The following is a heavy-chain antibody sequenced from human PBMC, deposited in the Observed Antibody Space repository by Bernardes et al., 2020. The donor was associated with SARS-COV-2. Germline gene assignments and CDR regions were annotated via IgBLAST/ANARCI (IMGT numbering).Heavy chain of an antibody. CDR1: GDSVNSESYY. V-gene: IGHV4-61*01. Sequence: SETLSLTCTVSGDSVNSESYYWTWIRQPPGKGLEWIGYIYYSGSTNYNPSLKSRVTISVDTSKNQFSLKLSSVTAADTAVYYCARDRQGLWYYGMDVWGQGTTVTVSS. CDR2: IYYSGST. J-gene: IGHJ6*02. CDR3: ARDRQGLWYYGMDV.